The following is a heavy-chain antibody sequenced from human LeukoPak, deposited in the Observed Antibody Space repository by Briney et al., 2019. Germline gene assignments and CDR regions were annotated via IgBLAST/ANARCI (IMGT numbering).Heavy chain of an antibody. D-gene: IGHD6-6*01. Sequence: SETLSLTCPVSGGSISSYYWSWIRQPPGKGLEWIGYIYDSGSTSYNPSHRSRVTISVDKSKNQFSLKLSSVTAADTAVYYCARPIAARPGGYYYYYMDVWGKGTTVTVSS. J-gene: IGHJ6*03. CDR3: ARPIAARPGGYYYYYMDV. CDR1: GGSISSYY. V-gene: IGHV4-59*01. CDR2: IYDSGST.